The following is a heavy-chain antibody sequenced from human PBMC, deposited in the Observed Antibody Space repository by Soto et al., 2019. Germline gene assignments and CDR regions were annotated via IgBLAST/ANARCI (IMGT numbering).Heavy chain of an antibody. Sequence: GGSLRLSCAASGFTFSSYGMHWVRQAPGKGLEWVAVIWYDGSNKYYADSVKGRFTISRDNSKNTLYLQMNSLRAEDTAVYYCARGRQLAVVEALDYWGQGTLVTVSS. CDR1: GFTFSSYG. CDR2: IWYDGSNK. D-gene: IGHD6-13*01. CDR3: ARGRQLAVVEALDY. J-gene: IGHJ4*02. V-gene: IGHV3-33*01.